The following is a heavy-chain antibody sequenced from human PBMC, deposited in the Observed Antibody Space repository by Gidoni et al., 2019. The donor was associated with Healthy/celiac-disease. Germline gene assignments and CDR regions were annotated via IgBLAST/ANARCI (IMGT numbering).Heavy chain of an antibody. J-gene: IGHJ4*02. CDR2: ISSSRSYI. CDR1: GFTFSSYS. V-gene: IGHV3-21*01. D-gene: IGHD2-2*01. CDR3: ASFRLIVVVPSGA. Sequence: EVQLVESGGGLVKPGGSLRLSCAASGFTFSSYSMNWVRQAPGKGLEWVSSISSSRSYIYYADSVKGRFTISRDNAKNSLYLQMNSLRAEDTAVYYCASFRLIVVVPSGAWGQGTLVTVSS.